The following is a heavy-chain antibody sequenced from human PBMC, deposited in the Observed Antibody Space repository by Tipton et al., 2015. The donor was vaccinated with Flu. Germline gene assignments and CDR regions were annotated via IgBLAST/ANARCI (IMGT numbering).Heavy chain of an antibody. CDR2: IHYSGSP. V-gene: IGHV4-38-2*02. J-gene: IGHJ5*02. D-gene: IGHD4-11*01. Sequence: LRLSCTVSGDSMRRDYFWGWIRQAPGKGLEWIGNIHYSGSPHYNSSLKSRVTFSLDKSKNQFSLRLVSMTATDTAVYYCARRDYSNYVSEPKNWFDPWGQGILVTVSS. CDR3: ARRDYSNYVSEPKNWFDP. CDR1: GDSMRRDYF.